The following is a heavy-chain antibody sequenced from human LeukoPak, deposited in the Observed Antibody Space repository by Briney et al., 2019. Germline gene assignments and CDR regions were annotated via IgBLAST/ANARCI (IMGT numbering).Heavy chain of an antibody. CDR3: ARRNDFGI. Sequence: SETLSLTCTVSGGSISGDHWNWIRQPPGKGLEWIGYIYYSGSTNDNPSLKSRVTISIDTSKNQFSLKLTSVTAADTAVYYCARRNDFGIWGQGTMVTVSS. CDR2: IYYSGST. J-gene: IGHJ3*02. CDR1: GGSISGDH. V-gene: IGHV4-59*08.